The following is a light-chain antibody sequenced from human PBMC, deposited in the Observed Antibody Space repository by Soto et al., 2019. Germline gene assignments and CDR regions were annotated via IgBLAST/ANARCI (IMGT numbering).Light chain of an antibody. V-gene: IGKV3-15*01. J-gene: IGKJ5*01. CDR3: QQYNNWPFS. CDR2: HVS. Sequence: EILMTQSPATLSVSPGDSSTLSCRAGQGVTTNFAWYQQKSGQSPRLLIYHVSIRATGVRARFSGTGSETDFTLTISGLQSEDSAVYFCQQYNNWPFSFGQGPRLEI. CDR1: QGVTTN.